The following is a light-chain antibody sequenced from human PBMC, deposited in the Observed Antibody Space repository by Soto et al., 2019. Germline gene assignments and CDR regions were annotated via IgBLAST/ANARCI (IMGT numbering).Light chain of an antibody. CDR3: QQYNNWPWT. CDR1: QSISDT. J-gene: IGKJ1*01. V-gene: IGKV3-15*01. Sequence: EIVMTQSPATLSVSPGGRATLSCRASQSISDTLAWYQHKPGQAPRLLIYSASARATGFPARFSGRGAGTDFTLTISSLQSEDFAVYYCQQYNNWPWTFGQGTKVDIK. CDR2: SAS.